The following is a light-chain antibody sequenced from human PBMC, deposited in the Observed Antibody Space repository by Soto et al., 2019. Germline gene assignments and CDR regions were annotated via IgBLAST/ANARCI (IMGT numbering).Light chain of an antibody. CDR1: QSVSSTY. J-gene: IGKJ1*01. CDR2: GAS. CDR3: QQYGTVTPVT. V-gene: IGKV3-20*01. Sequence: EVGETQCPAALSVSPGERATLSCRASQSVSSTYLAWYQQKPGQAPRLLIYGASSRATGIPDRFSGSGSGTDFDLTISRLETEDFAVSCCQQYGTVTPVTFGLGTKVDI.